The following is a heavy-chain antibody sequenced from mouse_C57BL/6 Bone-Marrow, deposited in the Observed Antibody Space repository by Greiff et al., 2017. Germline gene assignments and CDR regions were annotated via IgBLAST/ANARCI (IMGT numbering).Heavy chain of an antibody. D-gene: IGHD1-1*01. Sequence: QVQLQQSGPELVKPGASVKLSCKASGYTFTSYEINWVKQRPGKGLEWIGWIYPRDGSTKYNEKFKGKATLTVDTSSSTAYMELHSLTSEDSAVYFCARDYGSSYWYFDVWGTGTTVTVSS. V-gene: IGHV1-85*01. J-gene: IGHJ1*03. CDR2: IYPRDGST. CDR1: GYTFTSYE. CDR3: ARDYGSSYWYFDV.